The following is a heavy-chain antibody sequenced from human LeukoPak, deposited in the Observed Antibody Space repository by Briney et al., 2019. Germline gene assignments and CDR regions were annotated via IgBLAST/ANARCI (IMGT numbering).Heavy chain of an antibody. D-gene: IGHD6-19*01. CDR1: GDSVNSGAYY. V-gene: IGHV4-61*02. CDR3: AREIVAGLGVSFDI. Sequence: SETLPLTCTVSGDSVNSGAYYWSWLRQPAGKEPEWIGRIYPLETTNYNPSLKSRVAISVDTSKNQFSLKLSSVTAADTAVYYCAREIVAGLGVSFDIWGQGTMVTVSS. J-gene: IGHJ3*02. CDR2: IYPLETT.